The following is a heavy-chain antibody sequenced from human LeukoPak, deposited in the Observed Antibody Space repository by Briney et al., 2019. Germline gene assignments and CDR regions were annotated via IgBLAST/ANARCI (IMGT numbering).Heavy chain of an antibody. CDR1: GFTFSNYA. D-gene: IGHD4-23*01. J-gene: IGHJ4*02. Sequence: GRSLRLSCAASGFTFSNYAMHWVRPAPGKGLEWVSLKSYDGTNTYYADSQKGRFTVSRDNSKNTLYLQMSSLRAEDTAVYYCARDHDGGKYFDYWGQVTLVTVSS. CDR3: ARDHDGGKYFDY. V-gene: IGHV3-30*04. CDR2: KSYDGTNT.